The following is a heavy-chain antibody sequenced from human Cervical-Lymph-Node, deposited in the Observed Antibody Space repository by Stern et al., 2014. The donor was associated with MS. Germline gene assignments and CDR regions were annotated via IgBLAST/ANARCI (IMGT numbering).Heavy chain of an antibody. D-gene: IGHD4-17*01. V-gene: IGHV4-34*01. Sequence: QVQLQQWGAGLLKPSETLSLTCAVYGGSFSGYYWSWIRQPPGKGLEWIGEINHSGSTNYNPSLKSRVTISVDTYKHHFALKLSSVTAADTAVYYCARHDYVGSYYFDYWGQGTLVTVSS. J-gene: IGHJ4*02. CDR2: INHSGST. CDR1: GGSFSGYY. CDR3: ARHDYVGSYYFDY.